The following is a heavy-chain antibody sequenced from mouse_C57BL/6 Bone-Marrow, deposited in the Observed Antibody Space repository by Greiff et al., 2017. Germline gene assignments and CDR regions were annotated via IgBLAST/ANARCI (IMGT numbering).Heavy chain of an antibody. CDR1: GYSITSGYY. Sequence: EVQLQQSGPGLVKPSQSLSLTCSVTGYSITSGYYWNWIRQFPGNKLEWMGYISYDGSNNYNPSLKNRISITRDTSKNQFFLKLNSVTTEDTATYYCARVPYYYGSSPWGQGTLVTVSA. V-gene: IGHV3-6*01. J-gene: IGHJ3*01. D-gene: IGHD1-1*01. CDR3: ARVPYYYGSSP. CDR2: ISYDGSN.